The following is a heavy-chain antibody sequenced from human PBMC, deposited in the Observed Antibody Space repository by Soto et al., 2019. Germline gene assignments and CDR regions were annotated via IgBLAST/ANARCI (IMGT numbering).Heavy chain of an antibody. V-gene: IGHV3-48*01. CDR2: ISSSSSTI. CDR3: ARDFAYCSGGSCFPERYYFDY. CDR1: GFNFNNYA. D-gene: IGHD2-15*01. Sequence: GGSLRLSCAASGFNFNNYAMSWVRQAPGKGLEWVSYISSSSSTIYYADSVKGRFTISRDNAKNSLYLQMNSLRAEDTAVYYCARDFAYCSGGSCFPERYYFDYWGQGTLVTVSS. J-gene: IGHJ4*02.